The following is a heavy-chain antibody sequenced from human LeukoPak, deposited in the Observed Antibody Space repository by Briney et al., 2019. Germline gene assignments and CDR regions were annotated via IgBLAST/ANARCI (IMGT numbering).Heavy chain of an antibody. D-gene: IGHD1-7*01. Sequence: RSETLSLTCAVYGGSFSNYYWSWIRQPPGKGLEWIGEINDSGRINYNPSLMSRVTVSVDTSKNQFSLRLTSVTATDTAVYYCARRWNYGRNYYIDVWGNGATVSVSS. CDR2: INDSGRI. CDR1: GGSFSNYY. CDR3: ARRWNYGRNYYIDV. J-gene: IGHJ6*03. V-gene: IGHV4-34*01.